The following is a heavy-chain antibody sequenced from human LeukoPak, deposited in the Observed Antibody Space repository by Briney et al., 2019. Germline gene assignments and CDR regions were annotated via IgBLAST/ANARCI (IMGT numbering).Heavy chain of an antibody. Sequence: SQTLSLTCTVSGGSISSGGYYWSWIRQPPGKGLEWIGYIYHSGSTYYNPSLKSRVTISVDTSKNQFSLKLSSVTAADTAVYYCAREENYDFWSGYPDAFDIWGQGTMVTVSS. D-gene: IGHD3-3*01. V-gene: IGHV4-30-2*01. CDR1: GGSISSGGYY. CDR3: AREENYDFWSGYPDAFDI. J-gene: IGHJ3*02. CDR2: IYHSGST.